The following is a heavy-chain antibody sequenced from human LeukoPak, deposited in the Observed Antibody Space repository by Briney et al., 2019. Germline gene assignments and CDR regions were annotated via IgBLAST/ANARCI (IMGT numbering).Heavy chain of an antibody. V-gene: IGHV3-30-3*01. D-gene: IGHD3-16*02. Sequence: GGSLRLFCAACGFTFSSYAMHWVRQAPGKGLEWVAVISYDGSSKYYADSVKGRFTISRDNAKNTLYLQMNSLRAEDTAVYYCAVDPRLGELSLDYWGQGTLVSVSS. CDR3: AVDPRLGELSLDY. CDR1: GFTFSSYA. CDR2: ISYDGSSK. J-gene: IGHJ4*02.